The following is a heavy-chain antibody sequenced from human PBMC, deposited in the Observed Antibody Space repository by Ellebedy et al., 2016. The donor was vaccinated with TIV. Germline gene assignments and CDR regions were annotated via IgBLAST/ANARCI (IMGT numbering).Heavy chain of an antibody. CDR2: IVSSGREA. V-gene: IGHV3-21*06. CDR3: TRDGSEWSRDY. D-gene: IGHD3-3*01. CDR1: GFTFSISG. Sequence: GESLKISXAASGFTFSISGMTWVRQAPGKGLEWVATIVSSGREAYYADPLKGRFTISRDNAMNSVYLQLNSLSVEDTAVYYYTRDGSEWSRDYWGQGTLVTVSS. J-gene: IGHJ4*02.